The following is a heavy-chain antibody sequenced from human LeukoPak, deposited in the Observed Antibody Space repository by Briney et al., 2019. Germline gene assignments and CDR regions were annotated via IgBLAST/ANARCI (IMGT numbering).Heavy chain of an antibody. CDR3: ARQPSLSYCSSGTCWFDS. D-gene: IGHD2-15*01. V-gene: IGHV4-39*01. J-gene: IGHJ5*01. CDR2: ILYTGRT. CDR1: GGSISTSSYY. Sequence: PSETLSLTCTVSGGSISTSSYYWGWIRQPPGKGLEWIGSILYTGRTYYNPSLNSRVTISVDTSKNQFPLKLNSVTAADAALYYCARQPSLSYCSSGTCWFDSWGQGTLVTVSS.